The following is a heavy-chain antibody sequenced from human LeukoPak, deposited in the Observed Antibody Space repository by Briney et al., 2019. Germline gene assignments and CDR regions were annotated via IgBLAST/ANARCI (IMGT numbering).Heavy chain of an antibody. CDR3: ARLGVNSAFDI. D-gene: IGHD2-21*01. J-gene: IGHJ3*02. CDR1: GFTFSSYW. V-gene: IGHV3-74*01. Sequence: GGSLRLSCAASGFTFSSYWMHWVRQTPGKGLVWVSRINTDGSTTSYADSVKGRFTISRDNAKNTLYLQMNSLRAEDTAVYYCARLGVNSAFDIWGQGTMVTVSS. CDR2: INTDGSTT.